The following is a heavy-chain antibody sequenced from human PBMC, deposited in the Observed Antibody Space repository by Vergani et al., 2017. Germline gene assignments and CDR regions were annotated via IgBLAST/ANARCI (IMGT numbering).Heavy chain of an antibody. V-gene: IGHV3-48*01. D-gene: IGHD2-21*01. CDR3: AKGWGAYWHYNWYCDL. Sequence: EVQLVESGGGLVQPGGSLRLSCAASGFTFSSYSMNWVRQAPGKGLEWVSYISSSSSTIYYADSVKGRFTISRDNAKNSLYLQMNSLRAEDTAVYYCAKGWGAYWHYNWYCDLWGRGTLVTVSS. J-gene: IGHJ2*01. CDR1: GFTFSSYS. CDR2: ISSSSSTI.